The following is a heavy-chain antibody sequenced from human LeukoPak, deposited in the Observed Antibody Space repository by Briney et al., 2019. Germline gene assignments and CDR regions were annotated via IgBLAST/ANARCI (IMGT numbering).Heavy chain of an antibody. CDR1: GYTFTSYD. D-gene: IGHD2-15*01. CDR3: ATFRYCSGGSCYTSGFDP. Sequence: ASVKVSCKASGYTFTSYDINWVRQATGQGLEWMGWMNPNSGNTGYAQKFQGRVTMTRNTSISTAYMELSSLRSEDTAVYYCATFRYCSGGSCYTSGFDPWGQGTLVTVSS. CDR2: MNPNSGNT. V-gene: IGHV1-8*01. J-gene: IGHJ5*02.